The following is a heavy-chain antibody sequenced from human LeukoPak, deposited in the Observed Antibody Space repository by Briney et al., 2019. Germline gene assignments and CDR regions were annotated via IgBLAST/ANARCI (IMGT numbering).Heavy chain of an antibody. Sequence: GGSLRLSCAASGFTFRTSPMHWVRQAPGKGLEWVAVISYDGKIKVYADSVKGRFTISRDNSKNTLYLQMNSLRAEDTAVYYCAKIKAGFGVVYDAFDIWGQGTMVTVSS. J-gene: IGHJ3*02. D-gene: IGHD3-3*01. V-gene: IGHV3-30-3*02. CDR1: GFTFRTSP. CDR2: ISYDGKIK. CDR3: AKIKAGFGVVYDAFDI.